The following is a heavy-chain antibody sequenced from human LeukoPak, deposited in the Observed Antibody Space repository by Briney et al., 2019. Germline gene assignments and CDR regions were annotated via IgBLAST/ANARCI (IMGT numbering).Heavy chain of an antibody. CDR2: IIPILGIA. Sequence: SVKVSCKASGGTFSSYAISWVRQAPGQGLEWTGRIIPILGIANYAQKFQGRVTITADKSTSTAYMELSSLRSEDTAVYYCANYGDYNLLIWGQGTMVTVSS. CDR3: ANYGDYNLLI. V-gene: IGHV1-69*04. CDR1: GGTFSSYA. J-gene: IGHJ3*02. D-gene: IGHD4-17*01.